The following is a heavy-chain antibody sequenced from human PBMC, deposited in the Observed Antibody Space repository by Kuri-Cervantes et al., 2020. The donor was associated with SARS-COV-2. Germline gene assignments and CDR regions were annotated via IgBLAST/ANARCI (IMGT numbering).Heavy chain of an antibody. CDR2: ISSSGGIYM. D-gene: IGHD2-15*01. Sequence: GESLKISCAASGFTFSDYYMSWIRQAPGRGLEWVSYISSSGGIYMQYADSVKGRFTISRDNAKKSLYLEMNSLRAEDTAVYYCVRQGYCSGGSCYSGAMDVWGQGTTVTVSS. CDR1: GFTFSDYY. CDR3: VRQGYCSGGSCYSGAMDV. V-gene: IGHV3-11*01. J-gene: IGHJ6*02.